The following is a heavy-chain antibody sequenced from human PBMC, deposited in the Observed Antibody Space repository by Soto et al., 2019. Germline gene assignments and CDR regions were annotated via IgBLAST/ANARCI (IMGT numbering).Heavy chain of an antibody. D-gene: IGHD3-22*01. CDR2: IYYSGST. Sequence: SETLSLTCTFSVDSISSDNYYCSWIRQHPGKGLKWIGYIYYSGSTYYNPSLKSRVTISVDTSKNQFSLKLSSVTAADTAVYYCARGTAYYYDSSGYYVLRLDYLCQGTLVTVSS. CDR1: VDSISSDNYY. V-gene: IGHV4-31*03. J-gene: IGHJ4*02. CDR3: ARGTAYYYDSSGYYVLRLDY.